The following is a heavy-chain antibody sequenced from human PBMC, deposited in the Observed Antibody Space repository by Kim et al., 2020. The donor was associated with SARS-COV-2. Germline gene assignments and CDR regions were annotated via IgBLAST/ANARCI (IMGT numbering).Heavy chain of an antibody. CDR1: GFIFSKYA. D-gene: IGHD1-7*01. CDR3: VRKNWYCFDY. V-gene: IGHV3-23*01. Sequence: GGSLRLSCVVSGFIFSKYAMSWVRQAPGKGLEWVSYISVSGDSTDYLDTVRGRFTVSRDNSKNVLYLQMSSLSGDDTAGYYCVRKNWYCFDYWGQGTLLTVSS. CDR2: ISVSGDST. J-gene: IGHJ4*02.